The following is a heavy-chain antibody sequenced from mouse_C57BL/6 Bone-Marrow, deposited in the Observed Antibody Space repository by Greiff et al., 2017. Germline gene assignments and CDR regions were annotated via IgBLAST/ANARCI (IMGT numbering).Heavy chain of an antibody. Sequence: VKLQESGAELARPGALVKMSCKASGYTFTSYTMHWVKQRPGQGLEWIGYINPSSGYTKYNQKFKDKATLTADKSSSTAYMQLSSLTSEDSAVYYCARRLTGTRGDYWGQGTTLTVSS. CDR1: GYTFTSYT. V-gene: IGHV1-4*01. CDR3: ARRLTGTRGDY. D-gene: IGHD4-1*01. CDR2: INPSSGYT. J-gene: IGHJ2*01.